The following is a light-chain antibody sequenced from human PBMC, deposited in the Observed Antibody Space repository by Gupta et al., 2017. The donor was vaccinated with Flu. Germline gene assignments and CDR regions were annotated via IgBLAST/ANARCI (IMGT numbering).Light chain of an antibody. CDR1: HSFGSN. J-gene: IGKJ1*01. CDR2: GAS. V-gene: IGKV3-15*01. Sequence: GERATLSVRASHSFGSNLAWYQQKPGQAPRLLIYGASTRATGIPARFSGSGSGTEFTLAINSLQSEDFAVYYCHQYYTRPETFGLGTKVEIK. CDR3: HQYYTRPET.